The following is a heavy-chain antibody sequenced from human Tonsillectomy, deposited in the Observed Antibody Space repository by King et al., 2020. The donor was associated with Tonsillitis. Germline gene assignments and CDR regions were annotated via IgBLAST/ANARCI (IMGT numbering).Heavy chain of an antibody. CDR3: ARDPYSSGTLYYFDY. CDR2: ISSDGSDE. J-gene: IGHJ4*02. CDR1: GFTFSIYG. Sequence: QVQLVESGGGVVQPGRSLRLSRVASGFTFSIYGMHWVRQAPGKGLEWVAVISSDGSDEYYADSVKGRFTISRDNSKNTVDLQMNSLRAEDTAGYYCARDPYSSGTLYYFDYWGQGTLVTVSS. D-gene: IGHD3-10*01. V-gene: IGHV3-30*03.